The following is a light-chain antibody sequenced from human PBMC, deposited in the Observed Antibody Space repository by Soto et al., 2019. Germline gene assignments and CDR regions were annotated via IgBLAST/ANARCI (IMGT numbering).Light chain of an antibody. CDR3: GTWGNSLRAYV. Sequence: QSVLTQPPSVSATPGQEVTISCSGSSSNIGNNYVSWYQQFPRTAPKLLIYDNGKRPSGIPDRFSGSKSGTSATLGITGLQTGDEADYYCGTWGNSLRAYVFGAGTKVTVL. J-gene: IGLJ1*01. CDR2: DNG. CDR1: SSNIGNNY. V-gene: IGLV1-51*01.